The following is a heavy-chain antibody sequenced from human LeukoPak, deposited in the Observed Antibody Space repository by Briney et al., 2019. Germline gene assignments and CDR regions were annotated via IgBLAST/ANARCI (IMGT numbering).Heavy chain of an antibody. Sequence: ASVKVSCKVSGYTLTELSMHWVRQAPGKGPEWMGGFDPEDGETIYAQKFQGRVTMTEDTSTDTAYMELSSLRSEDTAVYYCATDRGYSYGPKYFQHWGQGTLVTVSS. D-gene: IGHD5-18*01. CDR2: FDPEDGET. CDR3: ATDRGYSYGPKYFQH. V-gene: IGHV1-24*01. J-gene: IGHJ1*01. CDR1: GYTLTELS.